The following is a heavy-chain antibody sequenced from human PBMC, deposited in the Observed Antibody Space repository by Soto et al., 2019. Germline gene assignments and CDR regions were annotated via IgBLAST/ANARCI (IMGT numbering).Heavy chain of an antibody. D-gene: IGHD6-6*01. J-gene: IGHJ4*02. CDR2: ISGSDDST. V-gene: IGHV3-23*01. Sequence: EVQLLESGGGLVQPGGSLRLSCAASGFTFSSYAMSWVRQAPGKGLEWVSVISGSDDSTYYADSVKGRFTISRDNSKNTLYLQMNRQRAEDTAVYYCAKRSSSSTFDYWGQGTLVTVSS. CDR3: AKRSSSSTFDY. CDR1: GFTFSSYA.